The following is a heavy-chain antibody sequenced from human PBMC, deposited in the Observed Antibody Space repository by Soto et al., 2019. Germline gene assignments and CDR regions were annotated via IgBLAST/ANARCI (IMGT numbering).Heavy chain of an antibody. CDR2: ISGSGDST. CDR3: ARRGPGTYFDY. Sequence: PGGSLRLSCAASGFTFSSYAMNWVRQAPGKGLEWVSVISGSGDSTYYAESVKGRFTISRDNSKNTLYLQMNSLRAEDTAVYYCARRGPGTYFDYWGQGTLVTVSS. D-gene: IGHD6-13*01. V-gene: IGHV3-23*01. J-gene: IGHJ4*02. CDR1: GFTFSSYA.